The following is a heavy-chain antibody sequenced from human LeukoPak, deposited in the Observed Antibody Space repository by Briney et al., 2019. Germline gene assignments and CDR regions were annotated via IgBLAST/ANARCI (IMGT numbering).Heavy chain of an antibody. D-gene: IGHD6-19*01. J-gene: IGHJ4*02. CDR1: GDSISTSNSY. CDR3: ARVRGRRQWLTDY. CDR2: IYYSGNT. Sequence: SETLSLTCTVSGDSISTSNSYWGWIRQPPGKGLEWIGSIYYSGNTYYNASLKSRVTISVDTSKNQFSLKLSSVTAADTAVYYCARVRGRRQWLTDYWGQGTLVTVSS. V-gene: IGHV4-39*07.